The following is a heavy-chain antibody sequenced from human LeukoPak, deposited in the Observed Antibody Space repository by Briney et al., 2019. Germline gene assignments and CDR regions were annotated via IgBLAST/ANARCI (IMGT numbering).Heavy chain of an antibody. Sequence: SETLSLSCTVSGGSISSYYWSWIRQPPGKGLEWIGYIYYSGSTNYNPSLKSRVTISVDTSKNQFSLKLSSVTAADTAVYYCARLWADYSNYFFDYWGQGTLVTVSS. J-gene: IGHJ4*02. CDR1: GGSISSYY. V-gene: IGHV4-59*08. D-gene: IGHD4-11*01. CDR2: IYYSGST. CDR3: ARLWADYSNYFFDY.